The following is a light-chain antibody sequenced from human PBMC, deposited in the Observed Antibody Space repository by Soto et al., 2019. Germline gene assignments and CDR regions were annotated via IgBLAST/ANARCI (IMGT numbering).Light chain of an antibody. J-gene: IGKJ5*01. CDR3: QQYKSWPPIT. CDR1: HSLNTD. Sequence: EIVLTQSPATLSLSPGERATLYCMASHSLNTDLACYQQKPGQAPRLLLYGASTRATGVPPRFSGGGSGTEFTLTISSLQSEDSAIYYCQQYKSWPPITFGQGTRLEI. V-gene: IGKV3-15*01. CDR2: GAS.